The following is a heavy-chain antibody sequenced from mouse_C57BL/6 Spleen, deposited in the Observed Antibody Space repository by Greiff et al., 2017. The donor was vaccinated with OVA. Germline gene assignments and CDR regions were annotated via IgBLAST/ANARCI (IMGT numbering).Heavy chain of an antibody. CDR3: ASLTTVVAYGGYFDD. J-gene: IGHJ2*01. Sequence: QVQLQQSGPELVKPGASVKISCKASGYAFSSSWMNWVKQRPGKGLEWIGRIYPGDGDTNYNGKFKGKATLTADKSSSTAYMQLSSLTSEDSAVYFCASLTTVVAYGGYFDDWGQGTTLTVSS. D-gene: IGHD1-1*01. CDR2: IYPGDGDT. V-gene: IGHV1-82*01. CDR1: GYAFSSSW.